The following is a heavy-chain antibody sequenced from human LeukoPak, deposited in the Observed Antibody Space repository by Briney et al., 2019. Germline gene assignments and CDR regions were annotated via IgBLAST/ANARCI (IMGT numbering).Heavy chain of an antibody. CDR3: ARTGSGGAFGAFDI. Sequence: GGSLRLSCAATGSTFSNYWMHWVRQAPGKGLVWVSRINSDGSSTNYADSVKGRFTFSRDNAKNTLSLQMNSLRAEDTAVYYCARTGSGGAFGAFDIWGQGTMVTVSS. CDR2: INSDGSST. V-gene: IGHV3-74*01. D-gene: IGHD2-15*01. J-gene: IGHJ3*02. CDR1: GSTFSNYW.